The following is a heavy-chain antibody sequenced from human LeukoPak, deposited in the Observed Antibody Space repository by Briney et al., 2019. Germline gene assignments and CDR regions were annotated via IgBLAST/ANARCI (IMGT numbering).Heavy chain of an antibody. CDR2: INPNSGGT. Sequence: ASVKVSCKASGYTFTGYYMHWVRQAPGQGLEWMGWINPNSGGTNYAQKFQGRVTMTRDTSISTAYMELSRLRSDDTAVYYCARDYDILTGYYYYYGMDVWGQGTTVTVS. CDR3: ARDYDILTGYYYYYGMDV. V-gene: IGHV1-2*02. CDR1: GYTFTGYY. D-gene: IGHD3-9*01. J-gene: IGHJ6*02.